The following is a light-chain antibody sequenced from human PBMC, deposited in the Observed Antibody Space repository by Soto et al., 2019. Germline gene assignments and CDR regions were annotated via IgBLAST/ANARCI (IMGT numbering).Light chain of an antibody. J-gene: IGLJ1*01. CDR3: CSYAGTPYV. V-gene: IGLV2-23*01. CDR2: EGS. Sequence: QSVLTQPASVSGSPGQSITISCTGTSIDVGSYNLVSWYQQHPGKAPKLMIYEGSKRPSGVSNRFSGSKSGNTASLTISGLQAEDEADYYCCSYAGTPYVFGTGTKVTVL. CDR1: SIDVGSYNL.